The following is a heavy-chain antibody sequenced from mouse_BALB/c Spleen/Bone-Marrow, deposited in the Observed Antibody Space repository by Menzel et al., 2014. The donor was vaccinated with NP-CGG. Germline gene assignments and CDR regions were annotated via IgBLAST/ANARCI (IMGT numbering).Heavy chain of an antibody. V-gene: IGHV5-17*02. CDR3: ARSGSSSGYFDY. D-gene: IGHD1-1*01. CDR2: ISSGSSTI. CDR1: GFTFSSFG. Sequence: EVKLVESGGGLVQPGGSRKLSCAASGFTFSSFGMHWVRQAPEKGLEWVAYISSGSSTIYYADTVMGRFTISRDNPKNTLFLQMTSLRSEDTAMYYCARSGSSSGYFDYWGQGTTLIVSS. J-gene: IGHJ2*01.